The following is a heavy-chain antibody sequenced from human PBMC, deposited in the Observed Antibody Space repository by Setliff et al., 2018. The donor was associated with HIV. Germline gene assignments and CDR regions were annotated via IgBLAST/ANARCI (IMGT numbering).Heavy chain of an antibody. CDR3: ARQRLGNCSGARCSFSGMDV. D-gene: IGHD2-15*01. V-gene: IGHV4-38-2*01. Sequence: SETLSLTCAVSGYSLSSDYYWGWIRQPPGKGLEWIASIYHTGSTSCNPSLKSRVTISVDTPRNQISLKLSSVTAADTAVYYCARQRLGNCSGARCSFSGMDVWGPGTTVTVSS. J-gene: IGHJ6*02. CDR2: IYHTGST. CDR1: GYSLSSDYY.